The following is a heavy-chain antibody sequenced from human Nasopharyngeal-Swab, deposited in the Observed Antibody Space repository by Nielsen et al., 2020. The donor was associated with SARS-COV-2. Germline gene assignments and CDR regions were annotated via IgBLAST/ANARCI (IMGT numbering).Heavy chain of an antibody. J-gene: IGHJ5*02. V-gene: IGHV4-31*03. CDR2: IYYSGST. CDR3: ARLNGIAAAGTGWFDP. D-gene: IGHD6-13*01. Sequence: SETLSLTCTVSGGSISSGGCYWSWIRQHPGKGLEWIGYIYYSGSTYYNPSLKSRVTISVDTSKNQFSLKLSSVTAADTAVYYCARLNGIAAAGTGWFDPWGQGTLVTVSS. CDR1: GGSISSGGCY.